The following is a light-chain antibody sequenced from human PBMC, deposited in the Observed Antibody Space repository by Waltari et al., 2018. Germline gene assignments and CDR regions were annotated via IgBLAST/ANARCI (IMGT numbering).Light chain of an antibody. V-gene: IGKV1-12*01. J-gene: IGKJ5*01. Sequence: DIQMTQSPSSVSASVGDRVTLTCRASQGLGRWLAWYQQKPGKAPKFLIYAASSLQSGVPSRFSGSGSGTDFTLTINSLQPEDFATYYCQQANTFPFTFGQGTRLEIK. CDR3: QQANTFPFT. CDR1: QGLGRW. CDR2: AAS.